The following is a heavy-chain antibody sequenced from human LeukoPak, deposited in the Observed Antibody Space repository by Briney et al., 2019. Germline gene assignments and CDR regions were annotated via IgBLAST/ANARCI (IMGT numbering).Heavy chain of an antibody. CDR2: TYYSGST. Sequence: SETLSLTCTVSGGSISSGGYYWSWIRQHPGKGLEWIGSTYYSGSTYYNPSLKSRVTISVDTSKNQFSLKLSSVTAADTAVYYCARPLVVPAAIWGWQVGNWFDPWGQGTLVTVSS. V-gene: IGHV4-39*01. CDR3: ARPLVVPAAIWGWQVGNWFDP. D-gene: IGHD2-2*01. J-gene: IGHJ5*02. CDR1: GGSISSGGYY.